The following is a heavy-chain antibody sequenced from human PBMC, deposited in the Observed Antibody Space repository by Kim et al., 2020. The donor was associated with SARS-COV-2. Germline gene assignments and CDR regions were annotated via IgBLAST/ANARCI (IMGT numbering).Heavy chain of an antibody. CDR1: GGSFSGYY. CDR3: ARWRGFYSSSLLDY. V-gene: IGHV4-34*01. Sequence: SETLSLTCAVYGGSFSGYYWSWIRQPPGKGLEWIGEINHSGSTNYNPSLKSRVTISVDTSKNQFSLKLSSVTAADTAVYYCARWRGFYSSSLLDYWGQGTLVTVSS. J-gene: IGHJ4*02. CDR2: INHSGST. D-gene: IGHD6-13*01.